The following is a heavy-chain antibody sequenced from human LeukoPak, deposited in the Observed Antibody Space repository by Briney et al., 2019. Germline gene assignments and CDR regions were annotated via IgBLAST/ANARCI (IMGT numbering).Heavy chain of an antibody. J-gene: IGHJ3*02. D-gene: IGHD6-13*01. CDR1: GFTLSGYE. Sequence: GGSLRLSCAASGFTLSGYEMNWVRQAPGKGLEWVSYISTSGTIIYYADSVKGRFTISRDNSKNTLYLQMNSQRAEDTAVYYCARQQLVTNAFDIWGQGTMVTVSS. V-gene: IGHV3-48*03. CDR3: ARQQLVTNAFDI. CDR2: ISTSGTII.